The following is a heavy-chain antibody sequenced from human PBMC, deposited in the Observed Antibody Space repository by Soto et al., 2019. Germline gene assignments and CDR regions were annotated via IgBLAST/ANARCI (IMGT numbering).Heavy chain of an antibody. CDR3: AREGGFDWFYP. CDR1: GFTFSDYE. CDR2: ISLSGTTI. J-gene: IGHJ5*02. V-gene: IGHV3-48*03. Sequence: EVHLVESGGGLVQPGGSLRLSCAASGFTFSDYEMNWVRQAPGKGLEWVSYISLSGTTIHYADSVKGRFTISRDNAKNSVYLQMNSLRVEDTAIYYRAREGGFDWFYPWGQGTLVTVSS.